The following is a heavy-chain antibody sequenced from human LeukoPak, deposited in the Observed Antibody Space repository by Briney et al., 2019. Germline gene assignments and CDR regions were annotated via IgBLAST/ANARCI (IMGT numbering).Heavy chain of an antibody. CDR1: GGSFSSYY. V-gene: IGHV4-59*01. D-gene: IGHD1-1*01. J-gene: IGHJ6*02. CDR3: ASGPRSWYDLGDYYYYGMDV. CDR2: IYYSGST. Sequence: TSETLSLTCTVSGGSFSSYYWSWIRQPPGKGLEWIGYIYYSGSTNYNPSLKSRVTISVDTSKNQFSLKLSSVTAADTAVYYCASGPRSWYDLGDYYYYGMDVWGQGTTVTVSS.